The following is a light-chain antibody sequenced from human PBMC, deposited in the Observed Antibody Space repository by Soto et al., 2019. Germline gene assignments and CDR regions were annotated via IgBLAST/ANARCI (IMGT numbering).Light chain of an antibody. V-gene: IGKV1D-16*01. J-gene: IGKJ4*01. Sequence: DVQMTQSPSSLSASVGDRVTITCRASQDINSYLAWYQQKPGNAPKSLIYAASSLQTGVPSRFSGSEYATEFTLTINNLQPEDSATYYCQQYNIYPLTFGGGTKVEIK. CDR1: QDINSY. CDR2: AAS. CDR3: QQYNIYPLT.